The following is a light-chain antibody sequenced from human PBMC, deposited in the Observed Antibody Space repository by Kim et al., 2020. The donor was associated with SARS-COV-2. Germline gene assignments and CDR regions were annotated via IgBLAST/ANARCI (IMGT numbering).Light chain of an antibody. V-gene: IGKV3-20*01. CDR1: QSVSSNY. Sequence: EIVLTQSPGTLSLSPGERATLSCRAGQSVSSNYLAWYQQKPGQAPRLLIYGASSRATGIPDRFSGSGSGTDFTLTISRLEPEDFAVYYCQQSGSSPWTFVQGTKVDIK. CDR2: GAS. CDR3: QQSGSSPWT. J-gene: IGKJ1*01.